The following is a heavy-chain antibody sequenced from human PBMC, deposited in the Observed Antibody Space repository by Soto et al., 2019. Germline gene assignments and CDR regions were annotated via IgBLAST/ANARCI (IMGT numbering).Heavy chain of an antibody. D-gene: IGHD4-17*01. V-gene: IGHV3-30-3*01. CDR1: GFTFSSYA. J-gene: IGHJ4*02. Sequence: QVQLVESGGGVVQPGRSLRLSCAASGFTFSSYAMHWVRQAPGKGLEWVAVISYDGSNKYYADSVKGRFTISRDNSKNTLYLQMNSLRAEDTAVYYCARDNSYGDYVPSENYFDYWGQGTLVTVSS. CDR3: ARDNSYGDYVPSENYFDY. CDR2: ISYDGSNK.